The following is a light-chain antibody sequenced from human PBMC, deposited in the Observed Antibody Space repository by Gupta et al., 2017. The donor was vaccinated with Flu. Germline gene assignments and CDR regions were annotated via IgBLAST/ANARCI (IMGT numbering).Light chain of an antibody. J-gene: IGKJ4*01. V-gene: IGKV2D-29*01. Sequence: QRDGRSYLNWYRQKPGQPPNLLIYAASTRDDGNPDRFRGRGCGTEFTLTISRVEAEDFGVYYCKQRLPSPRTFGRGTKVEIK. CDR3: KQRLPSPRT. CDR1: QRDGRSY. CDR2: AAS.